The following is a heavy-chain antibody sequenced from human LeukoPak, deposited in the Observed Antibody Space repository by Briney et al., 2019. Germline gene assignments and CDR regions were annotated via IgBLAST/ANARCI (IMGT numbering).Heavy chain of an antibody. J-gene: IGHJ4*02. CDR2: IYNSGNT. D-gene: IGHD2-15*01. CDR1: GGSISSGSYY. Sequence: SETLSLTCTVSGGSISSGSYYWNWIRQPAGKGLEWIGRIYNSGNTNYNPSLKSRVTISVDTSKNQFSLKLSSVTAADTAVYYCARDRSSCSGGSCTEVLDYWGQGTLVTVSS. CDR3: ARDRSSCSGGSCTEVLDY. V-gene: IGHV4-61*02.